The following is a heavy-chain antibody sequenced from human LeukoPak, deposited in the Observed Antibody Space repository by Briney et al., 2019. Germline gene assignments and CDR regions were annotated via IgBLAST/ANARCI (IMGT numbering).Heavy chain of an antibody. J-gene: IGHJ4*02. D-gene: IGHD6-13*01. CDR1: GDSISSYY. V-gene: IGHV4-4*07. Sequence: SETLSLTCTVSGDSISSYYWSWIRQPAGKGLEWIGRIYTSGSTNYNPSLKSRVTMSVDTSKNQFPLKLSSVTAADTAVYYCASEAAAGIDYWGQGTLVTVSS. CDR3: ASEAAAGIDY. CDR2: IYTSGST.